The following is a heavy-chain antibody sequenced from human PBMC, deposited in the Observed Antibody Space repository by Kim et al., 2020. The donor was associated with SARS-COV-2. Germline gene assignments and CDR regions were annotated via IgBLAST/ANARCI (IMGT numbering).Heavy chain of an antibody. J-gene: IGHJ4*01. Sequence: SETLSLTCTVSGGSISSYYWSWIRQPPGKGLEWIGNIYYSGSPNYNPSLKSRVTISVDTSKNQFSLKLSSVTAADTAVYYCARGGYSNYVFWGHGTLVTV. CDR2: IYYSGSP. V-gene: IGHV4-59*13. CDR3: ARGGYSNYVF. CDR1: GGSISSYY. D-gene: IGHD4-4*01.